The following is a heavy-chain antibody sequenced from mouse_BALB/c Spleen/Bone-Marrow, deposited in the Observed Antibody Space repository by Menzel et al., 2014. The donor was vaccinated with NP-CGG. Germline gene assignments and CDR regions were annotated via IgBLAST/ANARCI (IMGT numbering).Heavy chain of an antibody. J-gene: IGHJ4*01. CDR2: IYPGDGDT. CDR3: ARRDGSTYYYAMDY. Sequence: QVQLKDSGAELVRPGSSVKISCKASGYAFSNYWMNWVKQRPGQGLQWIGQIYPGDGDTNYNGKFKGKATLTADESSSTAYMQLSSLTSEDSAVYFCARRDGSTYYYAMDYWGQGTSVTVSS. CDR1: GYAFSNYW. D-gene: IGHD1-1*01. V-gene: IGHV1-80*01.